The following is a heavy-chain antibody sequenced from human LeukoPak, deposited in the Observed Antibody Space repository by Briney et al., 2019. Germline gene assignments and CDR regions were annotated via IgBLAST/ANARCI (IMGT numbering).Heavy chain of an antibody. CDR1: GGSFSGYY. CDR2: INHSGGT. Sequence: SETLSLTCAVYGGSFSGYYWSWIRQPPGKGLEWIGEINHSGGTNYNPSLKSRVTISVDMSKNQFSLKLSSVTAADTAVYYCARARRRFDPWGQGTLVTVSS. CDR3: ARARRRFDP. J-gene: IGHJ5*02. V-gene: IGHV4-34*01.